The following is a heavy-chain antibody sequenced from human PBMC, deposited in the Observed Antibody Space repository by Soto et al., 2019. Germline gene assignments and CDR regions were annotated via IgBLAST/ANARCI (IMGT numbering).Heavy chain of an antibody. Sequence: GGSLRLSCAASGFTFSSYEMNWVRQAQGKGLEWVSYISSSGSTIYYADSVKGRFTISRDNAKNSLYLQMNSLRAEDTAVYYCARLYYDSSGYFRHNDYWGQGTLVTVSS. CDR1: GFTFSSYE. J-gene: IGHJ4*02. V-gene: IGHV3-48*03. CDR2: ISSSGSTI. CDR3: ARLYYDSSGYFRHNDY. D-gene: IGHD3-22*01.